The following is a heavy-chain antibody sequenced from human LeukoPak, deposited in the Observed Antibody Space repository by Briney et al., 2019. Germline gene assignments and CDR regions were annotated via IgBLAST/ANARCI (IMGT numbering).Heavy chain of an antibody. Sequence: GGSLRLSCAASGFTFSSYWMHWVRQAPGKGLEWVSAISGSGGSTYYADSVKGRFTISRDNSKNTLYLQMNSLRAEDTAVYYCAKDDGGWYSVDYWGQGTLVTVSS. V-gene: IGHV3-23*01. CDR1: GFTFSSYW. CDR2: ISGSGGST. J-gene: IGHJ4*02. CDR3: AKDDGGWYSVDY. D-gene: IGHD6-19*01.